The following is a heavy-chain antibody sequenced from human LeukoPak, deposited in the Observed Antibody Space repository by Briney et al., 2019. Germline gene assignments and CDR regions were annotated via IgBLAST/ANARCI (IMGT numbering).Heavy chain of an antibody. V-gene: IGHV3-33*06. J-gene: IGHJ4*02. D-gene: IGHD2-2*01. Sequence: GGSLRLSCAASGYTFSSHGMYWVRQDPGKGLEWLALIWYDGSQKYYADSVKGRFTISRDNSKNTLYLQMNSLRAEDTAVYYCANIVVVPAAMPEELDYWGQGTLVTVSS. CDR3: ANIVVVPAAMPEELDY. CDR1: GYTFSSHG. CDR2: IWYDGSQK.